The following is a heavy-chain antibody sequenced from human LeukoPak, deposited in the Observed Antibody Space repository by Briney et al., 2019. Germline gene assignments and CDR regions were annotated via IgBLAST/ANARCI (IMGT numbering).Heavy chain of an antibody. J-gene: IGHJ5*02. CDR1: GGTFSSYA. D-gene: IGHD2-15*01. Sequence: SVKASCKASGGTFSSYAISWVRQAPGQGLEWMGRIIPIFGIANYAQKFQGRVTITADKSTSTAYMELSSLRSEDTAVYYCARGHCSGGSCYRAPQRPNWFDPWGQGTLVTVSS. CDR3: ARGHCSGGSCYRAPQRPNWFDP. V-gene: IGHV1-69*04. CDR2: IIPIFGIA.